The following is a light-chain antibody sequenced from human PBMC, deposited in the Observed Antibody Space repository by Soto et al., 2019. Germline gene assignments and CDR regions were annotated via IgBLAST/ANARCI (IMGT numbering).Light chain of an antibody. CDR2: SND. V-gene: IGLV1-44*01. CDR3: AAWDDSLDGVV. Sequence: QSVLTQPPSASGTPGQRVSFSCSGGSSNIGSNTVNWYKQLPGTAPKLLVYSNDQRPSGVPDRFSGSKSGTSASLAISGLQSEDEADYYCAAWDDSLDGVVFGGGTKVTVL. CDR1: SSNIGSNT. J-gene: IGLJ2*01.